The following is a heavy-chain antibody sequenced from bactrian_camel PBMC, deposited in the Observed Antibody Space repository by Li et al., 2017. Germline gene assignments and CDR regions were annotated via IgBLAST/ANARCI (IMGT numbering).Heavy chain of an antibody. CDR1: GLTYTMSEYR. Sequence: SGGGSVQAGGSLRVSCLVSGLTYTMSEYRFGWFRQAPGKEREGVAAFGRDGSTSYAGSVKGRFTISRDTAKNMLYLQLNNLKSGDTAMYYCGRGDSQGENGTLGITTGARGPRSPSP. CDR2: FGRDGST. V-gene: IGHV3S55*01. CDR3: GRGDSQGENGTLGITT. J-gene: IGHJ4*01. D-gene: IGHD1*01.